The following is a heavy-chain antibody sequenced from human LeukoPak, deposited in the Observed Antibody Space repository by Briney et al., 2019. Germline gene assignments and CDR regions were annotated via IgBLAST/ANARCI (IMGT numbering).Heavy chain of an antibody. Sequence: GGSLRLSCAASDFTFSNYAMSWVRQAPGKGLEWVANIKKDGSDKFYVDSVKGRFTISRDNAKNSLYLQMNSLRAEDTAVYYCATYYDSSSYYFKLDYWGQGTLVTVSS. CDR1: DFTFSNYA. CDR2: IKKDGSDK. J-gene: IGHJ4*02. D-gene: IGHD3-22*01. V-gene: IGHV3-7*01. CDR3: ATYYDSSSYYFKLDY.